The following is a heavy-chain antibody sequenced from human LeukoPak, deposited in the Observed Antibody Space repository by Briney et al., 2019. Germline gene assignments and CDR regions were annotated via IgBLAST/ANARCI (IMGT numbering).Heavy chain of an antibody. D-gene: IGHD6-19*01. CDR3: ASLYSSGWYNVN. CDR2: IYHSGST. V-gene: IGHV4-38-2*02. J-gene: IGHJ4*02. CDR1: GYSISSGYY. Sequence: SETLSLTCTVSGYSISSGYYWGWIRQPPGKGLEWIGSIYHSGSTYYNPSLKSRVTISVDTSKNQFSRKLSSVTAADTAVYYCASLYSSGWYNVNWGQGTLVTVSS.